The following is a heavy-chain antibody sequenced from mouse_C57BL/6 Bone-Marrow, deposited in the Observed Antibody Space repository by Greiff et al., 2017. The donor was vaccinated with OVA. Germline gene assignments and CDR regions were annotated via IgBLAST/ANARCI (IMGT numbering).Heavy chain of an antibody. CDR2: IRSKSNNYAT. CDR1: GFSFNTYA. J-gene: IGHJ1*03. D-gene: IGHD2-5*01. Sequence: EVHLVESGGGLVQPKGSLKLSCAASGFSFNTYAMNWVRQAPGKGLEWVARIRSKSNNYATYYADSVKDRFTISRDDSESMLYLQMNNLKTEDTAMYYCVRHYSNYWYFDVWGTGTTVTVSS. V-gene: IGHV10-1*01. CDR3: VRHYSNYWYFDV.